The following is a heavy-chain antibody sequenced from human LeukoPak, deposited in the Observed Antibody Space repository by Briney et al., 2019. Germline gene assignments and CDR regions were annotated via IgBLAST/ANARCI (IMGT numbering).Heavy chain of an antibody. CDR1: GYTFTGYY. J-gene: IGHJ4*02. V-gene: IGHV1-2*04. CDR3: ARGIGSWYPHFDY. Sequence: VASVTVSCKASGYTFTGYYMHWVRQAPGQGLEWMGWINPNSGGTNYAQKFQGWVTMTRDTSISTAYMELSRLRPDDTAVYYCARGIGSWYPHFDYWGQGTLVTVSS. D-gene: IGHD6-13*01. CDR2: INPNSGGT.